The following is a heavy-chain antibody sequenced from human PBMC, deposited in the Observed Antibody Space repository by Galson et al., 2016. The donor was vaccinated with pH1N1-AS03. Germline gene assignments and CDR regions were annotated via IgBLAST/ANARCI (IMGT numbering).Heavy chain of an antibody. V-gene: IGHV6-1*01. CDR3: ARGHYSSSFYWFDP. CDR1: GDSVSSNSAA. J-gene: IGHJ5*01. D-gene: IGHD6-6*01. CDR2: THYRSKWYN. Sequence: CAISGDSVSSNSAAWNWIRQSPSRGLEWLGRTHYRSKWYNDYAVSVKSRITINPDTSKNQFSLQLNSVTPEDTAVYYCARGHYSSSFYWFDPWGQGTTVTVSS.